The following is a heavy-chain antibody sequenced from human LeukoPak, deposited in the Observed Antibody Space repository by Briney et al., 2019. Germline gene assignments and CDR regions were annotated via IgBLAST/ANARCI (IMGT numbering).Heavy chain of an antibody. J-gene: IGHJ4*02. V-gene: IGHV3-23*01. CDR1: GFTFSSYA. CDR2: ISGSAYRT. Sequence: PGGSLRLSCAPSGFTFSSYAMSWVRQATGKGLEWVSAISGSAYRTYYADSVKGRFTISRDNSKNTLYLQMNSLRAEDTAVYYCAKETVAAPPIDYWGQGTLVTVSS. CDR3: AKETVAAPPIDY. D-gene: IGHD6-19*01.